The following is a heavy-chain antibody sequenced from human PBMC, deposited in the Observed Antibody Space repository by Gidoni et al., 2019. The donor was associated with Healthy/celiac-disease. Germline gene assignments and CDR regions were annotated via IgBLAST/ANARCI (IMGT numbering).Heavy chain of an antibody. D-gene: IGHD2-21*02. J-gene: IGHJ4*02. CDR2: ISWNSGSI. CDR1: GFTFDDYA. V-gene: IGHV3-9*01. Sequence: EVQLVESGGGLVQPGRSLRLSCAASGFTFDDYAMHWVRQAPGKGLEWVSGISWNSGSIGYADSVKGRFTISRDNAKNSLYLQMNSLRAEDTALYYCAKATCGGDCYSHFDYWGQGTLVTVSS. CDR3: AKATCGGDCYSHFDY.